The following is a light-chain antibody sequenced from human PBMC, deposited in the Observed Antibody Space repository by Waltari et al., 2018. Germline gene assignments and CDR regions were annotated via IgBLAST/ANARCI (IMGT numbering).Light chain of an antibody. CDR2: AVT. CDR3: CSYAGDSLYV. Sequence: QSALTQHASVSGSPGQSITLPCTGTSSAVRSYNYVSWYQQYPGNAPKLLIYAVTQRPSGVSDRFSGSKSGNTASLTISGLQAEDEADYYCCSYAGDSLYVFGTGTTVTV. CDR1: SSAVRSYNY. J-gene: IGLJ1*01. V-gene: IGLV2-23*02.